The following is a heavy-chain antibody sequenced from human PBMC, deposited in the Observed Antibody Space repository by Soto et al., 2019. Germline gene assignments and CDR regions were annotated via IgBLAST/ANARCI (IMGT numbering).Heavy chain of an antibody. CDR3: AREGACDFGCVQWMDV. CDR1: GGSISSGGYY. D-gene: IGHD3-10*01. V-gene: IGHV4-31*03. Sequence: QVQLQESGPGLVKPSQTLSLTCTVSGGSISSGGYYWSWIRQHPGKGLEWIGYIYYSGRTYYNPSLKSRVTISVDTSKNQFSLKLSSVTAADTAVYYCAREGACDFGCVQWMDVWGKGTTVTVSS. CDR2: IYYSGRT. J-gene: IGHJ6*04.